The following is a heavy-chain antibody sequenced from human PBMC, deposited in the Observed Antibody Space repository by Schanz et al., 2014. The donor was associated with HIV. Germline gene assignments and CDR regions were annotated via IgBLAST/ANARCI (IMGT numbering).Heavy chain of an antibody. J-gene: IGHJ4*02. Sequence: DVQLVESGGGVVRPGGSLRLSCAASGFTFRQYGMSWVRQGPGKGLEWVSVINSGGGTSYADSVKGRFTVSRDNSKNTVHLHMNRLRAEDTALYYCARGGMVRGLGLDSWGQGTLVTVSS. CDR2: INSGGGT. CDR3: ARGGMVRGLGLDS. D-gene: IGHD3-10*01. V-gene: IGHV3-66*01. CDR1: GFTFRQYG.